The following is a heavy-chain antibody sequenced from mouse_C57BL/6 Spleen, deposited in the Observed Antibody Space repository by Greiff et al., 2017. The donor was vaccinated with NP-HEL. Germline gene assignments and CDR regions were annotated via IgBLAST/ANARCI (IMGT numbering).Heavy chain of an antibody. CDR3: ARSRDYAGGFWG. Sequence: QVQLQQPGAELVRPGSSVKLSCKASGYTFTSYWMDWVKQRPGQGLEWIGNIYPSDSETHYNQKFKDKATLTVDKSSSTAYMQLSSLTSEDSAVYYCARSRDYAGGFWGWGQGALVTAAA. CDR2: IYPSDSET. J-gene: IGHJ3*01. V-gene: IGHV1-61*01. CDR1: GYTFTSYW. D-gene: IGHD2-4*01.